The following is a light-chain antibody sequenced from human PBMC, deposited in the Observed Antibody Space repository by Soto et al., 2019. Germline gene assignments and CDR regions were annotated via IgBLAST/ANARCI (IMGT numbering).Light chain of an antibody. CDR1: QSISSF. V-gene: IGKV1-39*01. J-gene: IGKJ2*01. Sequence: DIQMTQSPSSLSASVGDIVIITYRASQSISSFLNWYQQKPVKAPMLLIYAASSMQGGVPSRLRGSVSWTDFTLTVSSLQPEYFATYYCQLSYSTPPEYTLGKGNKLETK. CDR2: AAS. CDR3: QLSYSTPPEYT.